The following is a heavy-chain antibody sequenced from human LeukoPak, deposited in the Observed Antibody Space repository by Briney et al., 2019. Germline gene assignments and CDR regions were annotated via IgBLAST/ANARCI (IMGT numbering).Heavy chain of an antibody. CDR2: IKQDGSEK. CDR3: ARRLTYSSSWTPYYYYYYMDV. CDR1: GFTFSSYW. J-gene: IGHJ6*03. D-gene: IGHD6-13*01. Sequence: GGSLRLSCAASGFTFSSYWMSWVRQAPGKGLEWVANIKQDGSEKYYVDSVKGRFTISRDNAKNSLYLQMNSLRAEDTAVYYCARRLTYSSSWTPYYYYYYMDVWGKGTTVTVSS. V-gene: IGHV3-7*01.